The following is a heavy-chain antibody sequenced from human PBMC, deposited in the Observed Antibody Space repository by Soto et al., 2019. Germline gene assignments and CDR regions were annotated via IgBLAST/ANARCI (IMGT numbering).Heavy chain of an antibody. CDR1: GFTFSSYA. V-gene: IGHV3-23*01. J-gene: IGHJ3*02. CDR2: ISGSGGST. CDR3: AKDYDILTGPRAFDI. D-gene: IGHD3-9*01. Sequence: LRLSCAASGFTFSSYAMSWVRQAPGKGLEWVSAISGSGGSTYYADSAKGRFTISRDNSKNTLYLQMNSLRAEDTAVYYCAKDYDILTGPRAFDIWGQGTMVTVSS.